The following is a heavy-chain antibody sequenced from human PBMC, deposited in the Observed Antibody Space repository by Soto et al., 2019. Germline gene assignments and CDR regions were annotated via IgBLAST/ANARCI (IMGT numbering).Heavy chain of an antibody. CDR3: AREFRGSGYFASHGMAV. J-gene: IGHJ6*02. V-gene: IGHV3-33*01. Sequence: QVQLVESGGGVVQPGRSLRLSCAASGFTFSSYGMHWVRQSPGKGLEWVAVIWYDGSNKYYADSVKGRFTISRDNSKNQLYLQMTRLKAEDRAVYYCAREFRGSGYFASHGMAVWAQGTPVPV. D-gene: IGHD5-18*01. CDR1: GFTFSSYG. CDR2: IWYDGSNK.